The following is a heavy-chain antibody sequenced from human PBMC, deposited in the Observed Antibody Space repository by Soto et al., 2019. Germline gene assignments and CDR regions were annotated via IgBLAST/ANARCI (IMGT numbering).Heavy chain of an antibody. CDR2: INQDGGEK. V-gene: IGHV3-7*01. Sequence: VQLVESGGGLVQPGGSLRLSCATSGFTFSSYWMTWVRQAPGMGLEWVACINQDGGEKYYVDSVKGRLTFSRDNAKNSLYLQMNSLRAADTAVYYCARDHSTSSRERNFDYWGQRTLVSVPS. CDR3: ARDHSTSSRERNFDY. CDR1: GFTFSSYW. J-gene: IGHJ4*02. D-gene: IGHD6-6*01.